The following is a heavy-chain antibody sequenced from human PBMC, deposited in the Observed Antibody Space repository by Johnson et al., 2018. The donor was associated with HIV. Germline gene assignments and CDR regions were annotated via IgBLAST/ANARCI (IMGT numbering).Heavy chain of an antibody. CDR1: GFTFSDYY. J-gene: IGHJ3*02. CDR2: ISSSGSTI. V-gene: IGHV3-11*01. D-gene: IGHD6-13*01. CDR3: ASHRSIAADDAFDI. Sequence: QVQLVESGGGLVKPGGSLRLSCAASGFTFSDYYMSWIRQAPGKGLEWVSYISSSGSTIYYADSVTGRFTISRDSSKNTLYLQMKSLRAEDTALYYCASHRSIAADDAFDIWGQGTMVTVSS.